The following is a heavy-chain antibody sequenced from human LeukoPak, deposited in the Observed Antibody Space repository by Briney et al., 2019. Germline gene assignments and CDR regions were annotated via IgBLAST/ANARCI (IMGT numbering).Heavy chain of an antibody. CDR3: AKVGYCSSTSCSTLGGFDY. Sequence: GGSLRLSCAASGFTFSSYAMSWVRQAPGKGLEWVSAISGSGGSTYYADSVKGRFTISRDNSKSTLYLQMNSLRAEDTAVYYCAKVGYCSSTSCSTLGGFDYWGQGTLVTVSS. V-gene: IGHV3-23*01. D-gene: IGHD2-2*03. CDR2: ISGSGGST. CDR1: GFTFSSYA. J-gene: IGHJ4*02.